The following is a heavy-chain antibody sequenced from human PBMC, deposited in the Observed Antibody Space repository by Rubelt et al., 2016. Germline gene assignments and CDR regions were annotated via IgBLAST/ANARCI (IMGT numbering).Heavy chain of an antibody. CDR3: ARAAAGTDY. D-gene: IGHD6-13*01. CDR1: GGTFSNYG. CDR2: FIPIFGTA. V-gene: IGHV1-69*05. Sequence: GGTFSNYGITWVRQAPGQGLEWMGDFIPIFGTAYYAQKFQGRVTMTRNTSISTAYMELSSLRSEDTAVYYCARAAAGTDYWGQGTLVTVSS. J-gene: IGHJ4*02.